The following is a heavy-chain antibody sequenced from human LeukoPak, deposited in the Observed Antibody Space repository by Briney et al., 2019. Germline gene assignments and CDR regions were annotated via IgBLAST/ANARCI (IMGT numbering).Heavy chain of an antibody. V-gene: IGHV7-4-1*01. CDR1: GYTFTSYA. Sequence: ASVKVSCKASGYTFTSYAMNWVRQAPGQGLEWMGWINTNTGNPTYAQGFTGRFVFSLDTSVSTAYLQIGSLKAEDTAVYYCARGIREGYGSGSYYNPFYYYYYMDVWGKGTTVTVSS. D-gene: IGHD3-10*01. CDR2: INTNTGNP. CDR3: ARGIREGYGSGSYYNPFYYYYYMDV. J-gene: IGHJ6*03.